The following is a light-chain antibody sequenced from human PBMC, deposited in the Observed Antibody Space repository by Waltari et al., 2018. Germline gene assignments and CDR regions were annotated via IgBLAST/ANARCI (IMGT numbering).Light chain of an antibody. CDR1: SGPSSTV. V-gene: IGLV4-69*01. CDR3: QTGGHGTWV. Sequence: QLVLTQSPSVSASLGASVKLTCTLSSGPSSTVLAWHQQQPGKGPRYLMKVNSDGSHSKGDEIPDRFSGSSSGPERYLTISSLQSDDEADYYCQTGGHGTWVFGGGTKLTVL. J-gene: IGLJ3*02. CDR2: VNSDGSH.